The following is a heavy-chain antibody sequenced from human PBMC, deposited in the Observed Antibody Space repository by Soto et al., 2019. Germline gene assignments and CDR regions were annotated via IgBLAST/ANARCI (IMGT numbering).Heavy chain of an antibody. CDR3: AGCSGDYLDF. CDR2: GST. J-gene: IGHJ4*02. Sequence: GSTNYNPSLKSRLTMSVDTSKNQFSLKLKSVTAADTAVYYCAGCSGDYLDFWGQGTLVTVSS. V-gene: IGHV4-59*10. D-gene: IGHD4-17*01.